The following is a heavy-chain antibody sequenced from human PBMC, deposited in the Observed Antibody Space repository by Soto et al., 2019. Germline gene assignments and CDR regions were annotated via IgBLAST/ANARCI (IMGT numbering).Heavy chain of an antibody. J-gene: IGHJ5*02. Sequence: QVQLQQWGAGLLKPSETLALTCAVYGGSFSGYYWSWIRQPPGKGLEWIGEINHSGSTNYNPSLKRRVTISVDTSKNQFSLKLSSVTAADTAVYYCARGHATVTTVNWFDPWGQGTLVTVSS. CDR1: GGSFSGYY. CDR2: INHSGST. CDR3: ARGHATVTTVNWFDP. V-gene: IGHV4-34*01. D-gene: IGHD4-17*01.